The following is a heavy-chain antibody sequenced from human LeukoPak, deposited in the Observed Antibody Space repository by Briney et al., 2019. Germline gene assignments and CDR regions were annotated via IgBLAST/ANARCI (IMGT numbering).Heavy chain of an antibody. CDR1: SGSISSGSYY. CDR2: IYTSGST. CDR3: ARDLGSSGWYNWFDP. V-gene: IGHV4-61*02. J-gene: IGHJ5*02. D-gene: IGHD6-19*01. Sequence: SETLSLTCTVSSGSISSGSYYWSWIRQPAGKGLEWIGRIYTSGSTNYNPSLKSRVTISVDTSKNQFSLKLSSVTAADTAVYYCARDLGSSGWYNWFDPWGQGTLVTVSS.